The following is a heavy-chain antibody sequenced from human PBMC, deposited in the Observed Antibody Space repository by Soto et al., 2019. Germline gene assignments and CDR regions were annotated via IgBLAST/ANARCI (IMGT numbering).Heavy chain of an antibody. D-gene: IGHD2-15*01. Sequence: WASVKVSCKAPGYTFTGYYMHWVRQAPGQGLEWMGLINPNSGGTKYAQKFQGWVTMTRDTSMSTAYMELSRLRSDDTAVYYCARPDNYFYEGLDVWAEGTRANFSS. CDR1: GYTFTGYY. V-gene: IGHV1-2*04. CDR2: INPNSGGT. J-gene: IGHJ6*04. CDR3: ARPDNYFYEGLDV.